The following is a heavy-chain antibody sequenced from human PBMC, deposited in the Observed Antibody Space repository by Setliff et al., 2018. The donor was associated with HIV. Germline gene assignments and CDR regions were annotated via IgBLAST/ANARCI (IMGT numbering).Heavy chain of an antibody. D-gene: IGHD2-15*01. CDR3: ARDRLYCSGGSCYSVGPNDVFDI. CDR1: GGSISSRGSYY. J-gene: IGHJ3*02. Sequence: PSETLSLTCTVSGGSISSRGSYYWSWIRQPAGKGLEWIGHIYTSGSTNYNPSLRSRVTISVDTSKNQFSLKLSSVTAADTAVYYCARDRLYCSGGSCYSVGPNDVFDIWGQGTMVTVSS. V-gene: IGHV4-61*09. CDR2: IYTSGST.